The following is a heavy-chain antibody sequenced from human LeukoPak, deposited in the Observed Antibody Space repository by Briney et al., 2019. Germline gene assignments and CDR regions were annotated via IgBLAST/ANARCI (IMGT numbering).Heavy chain of an antibody. Sequence: GGSLRLSCAASGFTFSSYSMNWVRQAPGKGLEWVSSISSSSSTIYYADSVKGRFTISRDNAKNSLYLQMNSLRAEDTAVYYCARGAYSSGWYESGDYFDYWGQGTLVTVSS. CDR1: GFTFSSYS. CDR3: ARGAYSSGWYESGDYFDY. J-gene: IGHJ4*02. V-gene: IGHV3-48*01. CDR2: ISSSSSTI. D-gene: IGHD6-19*01.